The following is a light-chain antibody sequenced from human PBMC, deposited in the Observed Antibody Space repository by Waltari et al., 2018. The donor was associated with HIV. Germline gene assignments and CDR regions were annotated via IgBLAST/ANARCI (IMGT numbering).Light chain of an antibody. CDR2: RND. CDR3: SAWDDGLDGLLV. Sequence: HSVLTQPPSASGTPGQRVTIACSGCSSTLGSNDVDCYQQLPGTAPKLLIYRNDQRPAGVPDRFSGTKSGTSASLAISGLRSEDEADYYCSAWDDGLDGLLVFGGGTKLTVL. CDR1: SSTLGSND. J-gene: IGLJ3*02. V-gene: IGLV1-47*01.